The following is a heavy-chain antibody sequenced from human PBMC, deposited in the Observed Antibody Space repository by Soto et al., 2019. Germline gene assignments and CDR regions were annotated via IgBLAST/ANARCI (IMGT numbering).Heavy chain of an antibody. CDR1: GGSISSGGYS. J-gene: IGHJ5*02. CDR2: MYHSGST. Sequence: SETLSLTCAVSGGSISSGGYSWSWIRQPPGKGLEWIGYMYHSGSTNYNPSLKSRVTISVDTSKNQFSLKLSSVTAADTAVYYCARGPRRGPRYCSSTSCYGRWFDPWGQGTLVTVSS. V-gene: IGHV4-30-2*01. D-gene: IGHD2-2*01. CDR3: ARGPRRGPRYCSSTSCYGRWFDP.